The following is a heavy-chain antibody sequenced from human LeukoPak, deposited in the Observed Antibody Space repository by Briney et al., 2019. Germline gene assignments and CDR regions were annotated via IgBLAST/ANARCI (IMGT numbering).Heavy chain of an antibody. Sequence: PGGSLRLSCAASGFTFSSYWMSWLRQAPEKGLEWVANIKEDGSEKYYVDSVKGRFSISRDNAKSSLYLQMNSLRAEDTAVYSCARISHWRVLLWGQGILVTVSS. CDR3: ARISHWRVLL. CDR1: GFTFSSYW. CDR2: IKEDGSEK. J-gene: IGHJ1*01. V-gene: IGHV3-7*01. D-gene: IGHD2-8*02.